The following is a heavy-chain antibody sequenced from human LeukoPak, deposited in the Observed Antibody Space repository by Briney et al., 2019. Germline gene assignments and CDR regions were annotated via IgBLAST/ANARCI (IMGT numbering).Heavy chain of an antibody. J-gene: IGHJ5*02. CDR2: ICNSGSTI. CDR1: GFTFSDYY. Sequence: GGTLRLSCSASGFTFSDYYMSWIPPAPGKGLEWVSYICNSGSTISYADSVKGRITISRDNSKSSLYLQRNSLRGEDTAVYYWARSGYVRFLEWLLNWFDPWGQGTLVTVSS. V-gene: IGHV3-11*01. D-gene: IGHD3-3*01. CDR3: ARSGYVRFLEWLLNWFDP.